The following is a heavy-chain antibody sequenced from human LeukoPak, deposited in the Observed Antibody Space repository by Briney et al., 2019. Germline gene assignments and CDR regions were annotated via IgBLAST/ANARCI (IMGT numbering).Heavy chain of an antibody. CDR1: GGSISSSSYY. CDR3: AREAIEYSSSPWFDY. Sequence: SETLSLTCTVSGGSISSSSYYWSWIRQPPGKGLEWIGYIYYSGSTNYNPSLKSRVTISVDTSKNQFSLKLSSVTAADTAVYYCAREAIEYSSSPWFDYWGQGTLVTVSS. V-gene: IGHV4-61*01. CDR2: IYYSGST. J-gene: IGHJ4*02. D-gene: IGHD6-6*01.